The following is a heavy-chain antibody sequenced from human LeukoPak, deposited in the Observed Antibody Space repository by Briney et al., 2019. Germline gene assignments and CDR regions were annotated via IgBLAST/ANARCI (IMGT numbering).Heavy chain of an antibody. CDR2: IDSSDSTI. V-gene: IGHV3-48*03. D-gene: IGHD5-24*01. CDR3: ARTKEMATISYFDS. CDR1: GFTLSSYE. J-gene: IGHJ4*02. Sequence: PGGSLRLSCAASGFTLSSYEMNWVRQAPGKGLEWVSYIDSSDSTIHYADSVKGRFTISRDNAKNSLYLQMNSLRAEDTAVYYCARTKEMATISYFDSWGQGTLVTVSS.